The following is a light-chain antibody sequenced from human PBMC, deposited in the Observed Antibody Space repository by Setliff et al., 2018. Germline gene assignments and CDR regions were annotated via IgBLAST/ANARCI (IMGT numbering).Light chain of an antibody. CDR3: GSYARSSAPYV. J-gene: IGLJ1*01. CDR1: RSDVGGYNY. Sequence: QSALTQPASVSGSPGQSITISCTGTRSDVGGYNYVSWYQQNPGKAPKLLIYAVNNRPSGVSDRFSGSKSGNTASLTISGLQAEDEADYYCGSYARSSAPYVFGTGTKVTVL. CDR2: AVN. V-gene: IGLV2-14*01.